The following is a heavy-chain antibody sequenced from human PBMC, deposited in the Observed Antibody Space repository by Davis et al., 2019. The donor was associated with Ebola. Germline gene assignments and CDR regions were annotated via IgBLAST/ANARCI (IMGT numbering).Heavy chain of an antibody. V-gene: IGHV3-7*03. D-gene: IGHD2-2*02. CDR2: IKQDGSEK. CDR3: AKSAVDGYQLLYYDWFDP. CDR1: GFTFSSYW. Sequence: GGSLRLSCAASGFTFSSYWMSWVRQAPGKGLEWVANIKQDGSEKYYVDSVKGRFTISRDNAKNSLYLQMNSLRTEDTALYYCAKSAVDGYQLLYYDWFDPWGQGTLVTVSS. J-gene: IGHJ5*02.